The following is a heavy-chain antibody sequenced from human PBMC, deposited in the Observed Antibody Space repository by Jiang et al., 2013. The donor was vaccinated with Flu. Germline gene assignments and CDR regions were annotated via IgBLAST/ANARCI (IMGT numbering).Heavy chain of an antibody. D-gene: IGHD3-9*01. CDR3: ARDFRARYFDWPIKYYYYGMDV. Sequence: WSWIRQPPGKGLEWIGEINHSGSTNYNPSLKSRVTISVDTSKNQFSLKLSSVTAADTAVYYCARDFRARYFDWPIKYYYYGMDVWGQGTTVTVSS. CDR2: INHSGST. J-gene: IGHJ6*02. V-gene: IGHV4-34*01.